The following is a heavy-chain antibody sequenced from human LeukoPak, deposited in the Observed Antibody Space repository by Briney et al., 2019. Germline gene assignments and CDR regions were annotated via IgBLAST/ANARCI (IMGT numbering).Heavy chain of an antibody. J-gene: IGHJ4*02. Sequence: SETLSLTCTVSGGSISNSSYYWGWIRQPPGKGLEWIGSIYYSGSTYYNPSLKSRVTMSVDTSKNQFSLKLSSVTAADTAVYYCARDVGYSYGPGLDYWGQGTLVTVSS. CDR1: GGSISNSSYY. CDR3: ARDVGYSYGPGLDY. CDR2: IYYSGST. V-gene: IGHV4-39*07. D-gene: IGHD5-18*01.